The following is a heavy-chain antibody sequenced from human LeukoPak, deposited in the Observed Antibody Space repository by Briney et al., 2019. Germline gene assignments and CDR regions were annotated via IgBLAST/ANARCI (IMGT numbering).Heavy chain of an antibody. CDR1: GYSFTSYW. V-gene: IGHV5-51*03. CDR3: ATSSSPDHDAFDI. J-gene: IGHJ3*02. Sequence: PGESLKISCKGSGYSFTSYWIGWVRQIPGKGLEWMGIIYPGDSDTRYSPSFQGQVTISADKSISTAYLQWSSLKASDTAMYYCATSSSPDHDAFDIWGQGTMVTVSS. CDR2: IYPGDSDT. D-gene: IGHD6-13*01.